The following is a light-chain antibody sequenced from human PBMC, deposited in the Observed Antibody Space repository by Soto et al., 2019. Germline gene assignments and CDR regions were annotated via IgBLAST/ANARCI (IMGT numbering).Light chain of an antibody. V-gene: IGKV1-39*01. CDR1: QSISSY. J-gene: IGKJ4*01. Sequence: DIQMTQSPSSLSASVGERVTITYRASQSISSYLNWYQQKPGKAPKLLIYAASSLQSGVPSRFSGSGSGTDFTLTISSLQPEDFATYYCQQSYSTLTFGGGTKVEIK. CDR3: QQSYSTLT. CDR2: AAS.